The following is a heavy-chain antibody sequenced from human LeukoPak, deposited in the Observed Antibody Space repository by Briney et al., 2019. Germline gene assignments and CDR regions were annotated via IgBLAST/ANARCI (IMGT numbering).Heavy chain of an antibody. V-gene: IGHV3-33*01. CDR3: ARDPYDSSWGLCYFDY. CDR2: IWYDGSNK. CDR1: GFSFNSYG. D-gene: IGHD3-22*01. Sequence: PGRSLRLSCAASGFSFNSYGMHWVRQAPGKGLEWVALIWYDGSNKYYADSVKGRFTISRHNSKNTLYLQMNSLRAEDTAVYYCARDPYDSSWGLCYFDYWGQGNLVTVSS. J-gene: IGHJ4*02.